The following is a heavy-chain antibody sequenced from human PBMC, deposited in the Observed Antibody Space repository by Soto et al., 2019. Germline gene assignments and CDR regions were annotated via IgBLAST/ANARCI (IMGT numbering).Heavy chain of an antibody. J-gene: IGHJ6*02. CDR3: ARDLSTAMVTHPYYYGMDV. V-gene: IGHV3-30-3*01. CDR1: GFTFSSYA. D-gene: IGHD5-18*01. Sequence: PGGSLRLSCAASGFTFSSYAMHWVRQAPGKGLEWVAVISYDGSNKYYADSVKGRFTISRDNSKNTLYLQMNSLRAEDTAVYYCARDLSTAMVTHPYYYGMDVWGQGTTVTVSS. CDR2: ISYDGSNK.